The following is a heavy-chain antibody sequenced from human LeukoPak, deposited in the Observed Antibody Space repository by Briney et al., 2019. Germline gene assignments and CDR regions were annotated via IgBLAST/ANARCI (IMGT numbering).Heavy chain of an antibody. D-gene: IGHD6-19*01. CDR3: AREYSSGWSRGFDY. CDR1: GGSISSYY. J-gene: IGHJ4*02. Sequence: SETLSLTCTVSGGSISSYYWSWIRQPAGKGLEWIGRIYTSGSTNYNPSLKSRVTMSVDTSKNQFPLKLSSVTAADTAVYYCAREYSSGWSRGFDYWGQGTLVTVSS. V-gene: IGHV4-4*07. CDR2: IYTSGST.